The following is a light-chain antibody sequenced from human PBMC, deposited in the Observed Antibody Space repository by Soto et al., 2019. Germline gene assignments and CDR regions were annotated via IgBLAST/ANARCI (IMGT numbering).Light chain of an antibody. CDR1: QSISSSH. V-gene: IGKV3-20*01. J-gene: IGKJ1*01. Sequence: EIVLTQSPGIQSLSPGERATLSCRASQSISSSHLAWYQQKPGQAPRLLIYSTSSRATGIPDRFSGSGSGTDFTLTISRLEPEDSAVYYCQRYGGFGQGTKVEIK. CDR3: QRYGG. CDR2: STS.